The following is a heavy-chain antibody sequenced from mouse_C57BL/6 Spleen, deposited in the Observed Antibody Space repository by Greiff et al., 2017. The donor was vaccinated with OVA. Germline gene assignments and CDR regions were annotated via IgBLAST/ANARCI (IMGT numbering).Heavy chain of an antibody. CDR2: INPNNGGT. Sequence: EVQLQQSGPELVKPGASVKISCKASGYTFTDYYMNWVKQSHGKSLEWIGDINPNNGGTSYNQKFKGKATLTVDKSSSTAYMELRSLTSEDSAVYYCAREGATYYYGSSWYFDVWGTGTTVTVAS. V-gene: IGHV1-26*01. CDR3: AREGATYYYGSSWYFDV. J-gene: IGHJ1*03. D-gene: IGHD1-1*01. CDR1: GYTFTDYY.